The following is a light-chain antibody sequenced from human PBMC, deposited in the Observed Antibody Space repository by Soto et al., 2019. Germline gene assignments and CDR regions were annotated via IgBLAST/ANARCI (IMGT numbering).Light chain of an antibody. Sequence: QSALTQPASVSGSPGQSITISCTGTSSDVGGYNYVSWYQQHPGKAPNLMIYDVSNRPSGVSNRFSGSKSGNTASLTISGLQAEDEADYYCSSYTSSRPVVFGGGTKLTVL. CDR2: DVS. CDR1: SSDVGGYNY. J-gene: IGLJ2*01. V-gene: IGLV2-14*01. CDR3: SSYTSSRPVV.